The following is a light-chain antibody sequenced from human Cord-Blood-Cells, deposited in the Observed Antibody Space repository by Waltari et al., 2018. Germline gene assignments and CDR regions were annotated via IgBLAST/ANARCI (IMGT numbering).Light chain of an antibody. CDR2: DAS. CDR3: QQYDNLPLT. CDR1: QDISNY. J-gene: IGKJ4*01. V-gene: IGKV1-33*01. Sequence: DIQMTQSPSSLSTSVGDRVTITCQASQDISNYLNWYQQKPGKAPKLLIYDASNLETGVPSRFSGSGSGTDFTFTISSPQPEDIATYYCQQYDNLPLTFGGGTKGRSN.